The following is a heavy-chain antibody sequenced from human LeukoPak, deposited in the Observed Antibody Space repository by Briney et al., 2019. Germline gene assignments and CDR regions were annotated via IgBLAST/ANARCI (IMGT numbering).Heavy chain of an antibody. V-gene: IGHV1-8*03. CDR2: MNPNSGNT. D-gene: IGHD6-13*01. Sequence: ASVKVSCKASGYTFTSYAMNWVRQATGQGLEWMGWMNPNSGNTGYAQKFQGRVTITRNTSISTAYMELSSLRSEDTAVYYCARVLAAAGGAFDIWGQGTMVTVSS. J-gene: IGHJ3*02. CDR3: ARVLAAAGGAFDI. CDR1: GYTFTSYA.